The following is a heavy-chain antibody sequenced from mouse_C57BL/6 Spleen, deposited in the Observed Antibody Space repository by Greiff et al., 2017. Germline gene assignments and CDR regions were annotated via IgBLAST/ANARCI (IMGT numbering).Heavy chain of an antibody. D-gene: IGHD4-1*01. V-gene: IGHV5-6*01. CDR1: GFTFSSYG. CDR3: ARHWHPLRTGTGGYFDY. J-gene: IGHJ2*01. Sequence: EVKLMESGGDLVKPGGSLKLSCAASGFTFSSYGMSWVRQTPDKRLEWVATISSGGSYTYYPDSVKGRFTISRDNAKNTLYLQMSSLKSEDTAMYYCARHWHPLRTGTGGYFDYWGQGTTLTVSS. CDR2: ISSGGSYT.